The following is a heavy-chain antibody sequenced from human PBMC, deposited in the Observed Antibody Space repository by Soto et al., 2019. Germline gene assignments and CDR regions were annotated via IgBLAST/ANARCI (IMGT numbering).Heavy chain of an antibody. Sequence: ASVKFSCKASGYTFTSYGISWVRQAPGQGLEWMGWISAYNGNTNYAQKLQGRVTMTTDTSTSTAYMELRSLRSDDTAVYYCARDSRFGELELTYYYYGMDVWGQGTTVTVSS. J-gene: IGHJ6*02. V-gene: IGHV1-18*04. CDR1: GYTFTSYG. CDR3: ARDSRFGELELTYYYYGMDV. D-gene: IGHD3-10*01. CDR2: ISAYNGNT.